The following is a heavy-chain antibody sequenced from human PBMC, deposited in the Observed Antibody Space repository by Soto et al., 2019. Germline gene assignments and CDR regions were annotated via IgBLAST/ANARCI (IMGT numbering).Heavy chain of an antibody. V-gene: IGHV3-23*01. CDR2: ISGSGGST. D-gene: IGHD1-26*01. CDR1: GFTFSAFA. CDR3: AKSGRGGGIGDYFDY. Sequence: EVQLLESGGSLVQPGGSLTLSCAASGFTFSAFAMSWVRQAPGKGLEWVSTISGSGGSTYNADAVKGRFTFSRDNFANRLNLQMNSLRADDTAVYYCAKSGRGGGIGDYFDYWGQGTLVTVSS. J-gene: IGHJ4*02.